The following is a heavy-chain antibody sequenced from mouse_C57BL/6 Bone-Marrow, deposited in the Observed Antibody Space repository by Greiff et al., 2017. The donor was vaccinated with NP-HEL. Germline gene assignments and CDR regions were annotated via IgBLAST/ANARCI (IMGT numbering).Heavy chain of an antibody. CDR2: IYPGGGYT. V-gene: IGHV1-63*01. D-gene: IGHD1-1*01. J-gene: IGHJ2*01. CDR3: ARGGSYYGSSYVVYFDY. CDR1: GYTFTNYW. Sequence: VQGVESGAELVRPGTSVKMSCKASGYTFTNYWIGWAKQRPGHGLEWIGDIYPGGGYTNYNEKFKGKATLTADKSSSTAYMQFSSLTSEDSAIYYCARGGSYYGSSYVVYFDYWGQGTTLTVSS.